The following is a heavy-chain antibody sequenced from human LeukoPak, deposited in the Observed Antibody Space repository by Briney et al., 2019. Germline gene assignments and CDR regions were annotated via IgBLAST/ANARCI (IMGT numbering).Heavy chain of an antibody. J-gene: IGHJ5*02. CDR3: VTEPGYCTGGRCYGGWFDP. D-gene: IGHD2-15*01. CDR2: INHSGNT. Sequence: GSLRLSCAASGFTFSSYAMSWVRQAPGKGLEWIGEINHSGNTNYNPSLKSRVTISVDTSKNQFSLKLSFVTAADTAVYYCVTEPGYCTGGRCYGGWFDPWGQGTLVTVSS. CDR1: GFTFSSYA. V-gene: IGHV4-34*01.